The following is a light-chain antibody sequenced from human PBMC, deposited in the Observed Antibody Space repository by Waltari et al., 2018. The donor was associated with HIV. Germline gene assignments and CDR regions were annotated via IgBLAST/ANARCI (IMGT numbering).Light chain of an antibody. CDR1: NIGSKN. CDR3: QVWGSSTKV. Sequence: SYELTQPLSVSVALGQTARITCGGHNIGSKNVHWYQQKPGQAPVLVIYRDRNRPSGIPERVAGSNSGNTATLTSSRAQAGDEADYYCQVWGSSTKVFGGGTKLTVL. V-gene: IGLV3-9*01. CDR2: RDR. J-gene: IGLJ2*01.